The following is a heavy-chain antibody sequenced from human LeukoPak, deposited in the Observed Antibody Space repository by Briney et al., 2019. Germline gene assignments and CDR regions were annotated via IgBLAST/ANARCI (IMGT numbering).Heavy chain of an antibody. CDR3: ARQEGWGILTGYYKHFDY. CDR1: GGSISSYY. D-gene: IGHD3-9*01. J-gene: IGHJ4*02. CDR2: IYYSGST. Sequence: SETLSLTCNVSGGSISSYYWSWIRQPPGKGLEWIGYIYYSGSTNYNPSLKSRVTISVDTSKNQFSLNLNSVTAADTAVYYCARQEGWGILTGYYKHFDYWGQGALVTVSS. V-gene: IGHV4-59*08.